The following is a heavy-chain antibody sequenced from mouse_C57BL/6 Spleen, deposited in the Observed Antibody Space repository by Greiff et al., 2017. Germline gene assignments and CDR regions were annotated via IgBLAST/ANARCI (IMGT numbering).Heavy chain of an antibody. CDR3: ASRQLRIRGTY. CDR1: GYTFTGYW. J-gene: IGHJ3*01. D-gene: IGHD3-2*02. CDR2: ILPGSGSP. Sequence: QVQLQQSGAELMKPGASVKLSCKATGYTFTGYWIEWVKQRPGPGLEWIGEILPGSGSPNYTEKFKGKATFTADTSTNKAYMQRSILTTEDSAIYYCASRQLRIRGTYRGQGTLVTVYA. V-gene: IGHV1-9*01.